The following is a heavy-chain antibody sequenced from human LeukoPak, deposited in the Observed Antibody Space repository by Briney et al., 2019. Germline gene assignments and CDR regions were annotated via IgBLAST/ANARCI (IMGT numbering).Heavy chain of an antibody. D-gene: IGHD2-21*02. V-gene: IGHV4-39*07. Sequence: SETLSLTCTVSGGSISSSSYYWGWIRQPPGKGLEWIGSIYYSGSTYYNPSLKSRVTISVDTSKNQFSLKLSSVTAADTAVYYCARVFRGDKTFFDYWGQGTLVTVSS. CDR3: ARVFRGDKTFFDY. CDR2: IYYSGST. J-gene: IGHJ4*02. CDR1: GGSISSSSYY.